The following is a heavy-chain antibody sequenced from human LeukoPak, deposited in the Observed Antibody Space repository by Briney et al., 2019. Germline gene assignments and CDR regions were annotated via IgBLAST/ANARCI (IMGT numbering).Heavy chain of an antibody. J-gene: IGHJ4*02. CDR2: IYYSGST. Sequence: SETLSLTCTVSGGSISSGSYYWSWIRQPPGKGLEWIGYIYYSGSTNYNPSLKSRVTISADTSKNQFSLKLSSVTAADTAVHYCARDSPSGSYDYWGQGTLVTVSS. CDR3: ARDSPSGSYDY. D-gene: IGHD1-26*01. CDR1: GGSISSGSYY. V-gene: IGHV4-61*01.